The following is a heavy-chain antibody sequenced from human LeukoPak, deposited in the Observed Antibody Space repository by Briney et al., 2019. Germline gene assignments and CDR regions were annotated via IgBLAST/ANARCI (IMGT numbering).Heavy chain of an antibody. CDR2: IKSKTEGGTT. CDR3: TSSSLGPTIWYYYYYAMDV. V-gene: IGHV3-15*01. Sequence: GGSLRLSCAASGFTFSNAWMSWVRQAPGKGLEWVGRIKSKTEGGTTDYAAPVKGRLTISRDNSNNTLYLEMNSLKSEDTAVYYCTSSSLGPTIWYYYYYAMDVWGQGTTVTVSS. J-gene: IGHJ6*02. D-gene: IGHD1-26*01. CDR1: GFTFSNAW.